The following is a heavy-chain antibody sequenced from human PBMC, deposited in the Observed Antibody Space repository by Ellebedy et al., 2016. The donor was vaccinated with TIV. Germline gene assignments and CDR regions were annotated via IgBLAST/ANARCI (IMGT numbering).Heavy chain of an antibody. D-gene: IGHD3-10*01. Sequence: GESLKISCAASGFTFSDYYMSWIRQAPGKGLEWVSYISSSSSYTNYADSVKGRFTISRDNAKNSLYLQMNSLRAEDTAVYYCARDRVVRGVMGWFDPWGQGTLVTVSS. J-gene: IGHJ5*02. CDR3: ARDRVVRGVMGWFDP. CDR2: ISSSSSYT. CDR1: GFTFSDYY. V-gene: IGHV3-11*06.